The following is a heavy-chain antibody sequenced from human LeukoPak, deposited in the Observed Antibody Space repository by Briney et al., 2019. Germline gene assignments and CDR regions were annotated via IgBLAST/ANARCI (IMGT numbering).Heavy chain of an antibody. Sequence: GGSLRLSCSASRFTLSNYWMSWVRQAPGKGLEWVANIKQDGSETYYVDSVKGRFTISRDNAKNSLSLQMNSLRAEDTAVYYCARQRGSGCLDYWGQGTLVTVSS. D-gene: IGHD6-19*01. CDR1: RFTLSNYW. CDR3: ARQRGSGCLDY. CDR2: IKQDGSET. J-gene: IGHJ4*02. V-gene: IGHV3-7*01.